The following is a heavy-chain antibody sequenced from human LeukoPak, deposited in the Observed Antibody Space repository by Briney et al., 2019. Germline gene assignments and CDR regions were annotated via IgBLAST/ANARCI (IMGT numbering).Heavy chain of an antibody. J-gene: IGHJ4*02. CDR2: IIPIFGTA. D-gene: IGHD3-10*01. CDR1: GYTFTGYY. CDR3: ARDLGSAQR. V-gene: IGHV1-69*05. Sequence: SVKVSCKASGYTFTGYYMHWVRQAPGQGLEWMGGIIPIFGTANYAQKFQGRVTITTDESTSTAYMELSSLRSEDTAVYYCARDLGSAQRWGQGALVTVSS.